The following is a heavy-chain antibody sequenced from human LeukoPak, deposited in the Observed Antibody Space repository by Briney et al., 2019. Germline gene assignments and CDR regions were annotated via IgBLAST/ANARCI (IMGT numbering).Heavy chain of an antibody. CDR2: IYPDDSDI. V-gene: IGHV5-51*01. CDR1: GYRFTEYW. D-gene: IGHD3-10*01. J-gene: IGHJ3*02. CDR3: ARHTRGVTTVRGVNDAFDI. Sequence: GESLKISCKGSGYRFTEYWIGWVRQMSGKGLEWMGIIYPDDSDIRYSPSFQGQVTISADKSISTAYLQWSSLKASDTAIYYCARHTRGVTTVRGVNDAFDIWGQGTMVTVSS.